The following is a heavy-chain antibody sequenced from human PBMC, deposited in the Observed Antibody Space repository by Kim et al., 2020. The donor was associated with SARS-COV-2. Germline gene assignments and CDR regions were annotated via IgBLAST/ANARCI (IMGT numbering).Heavy chain of an antibody. CDR2: IKSKIDGGTT. CDR3: TTGRISCSGTTCLT. J-gene: IGHJ3*01. D-gene: IGHD2-2*01. CDR1: GFTFSKAW. Sequence: GGSLRLSCAASGFTFSKAWLSWVRQAPGKGLEWLGRIKSKIDGGTTDYAAPVKGRFIISRDDSKNTLYLQMDSLKTEDTALYYCTTGRISCSGTTCLTWGQGTMVSVSS. V-gene: IGHV3-15*01.